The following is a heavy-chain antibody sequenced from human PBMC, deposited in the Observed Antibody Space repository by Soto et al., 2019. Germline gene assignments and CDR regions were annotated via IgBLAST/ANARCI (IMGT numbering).Heavy chain of an antibody. CDR1: GFTFSSYA. Sequence: EVQLLESGGGLVQPGGSLRLSCAASGFTFSSYAMSWVRQAPGKGLEWVSAISGSGGSTYYADSVRGRFPISRDNSKNTLYLQMHSLRAEDTAVYYCAKDPYGDSTECNWFDPGGQGTLVTVSS. J-gene: IGHJ5*02. D-gene: IGHD4-17*01. CDR3: AKDPYGDSTECNWFDP. CDR2: ISGSGGST. V-gene: IGHV3-23*01.